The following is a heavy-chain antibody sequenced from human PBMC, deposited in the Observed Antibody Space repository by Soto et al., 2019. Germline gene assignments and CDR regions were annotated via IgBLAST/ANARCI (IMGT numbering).Heavy chain of an antibody. V-gene: IGHV3-74*01. D-gene: IGHD2-2*01. Sequence: GSLRLSCAASGFTFSTYWMHWVRQPPGKGLVWVSRINSDGSSTSHADSVKGRFTISRDNAKNTLYLQMNSLRAEDTAVYYCARAKYCSSTSCRMMDVWGKGTTVTVSS. CDR3: ARAKYCSSTSCRMMDV. CDR1: GFTFSTYW. CDR2: INSDGSST. J-gene: IGHJ6*04.